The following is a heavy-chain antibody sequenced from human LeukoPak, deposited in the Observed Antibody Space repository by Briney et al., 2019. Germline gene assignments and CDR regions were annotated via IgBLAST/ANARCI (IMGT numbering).Heavy chain of an antibody. J-gene: IGHJ4*02. CDR3: ARFSTDSSTHFDY. D-gene: IGHD6-13*01. CDR2: IYPGDSDT. V-gene: IGHV5-51*01. Sequence: GESLKISCMDAGYNFATYLIGWVRQMPGKSLEWMGIIYPGDSDTRYSPSFQGQVTISADKSVTTAYLQWSSLPASDTAMYYCARFSTDSSTHFDYWGQGTLVTVSS. CDR1: GYNFATYL.